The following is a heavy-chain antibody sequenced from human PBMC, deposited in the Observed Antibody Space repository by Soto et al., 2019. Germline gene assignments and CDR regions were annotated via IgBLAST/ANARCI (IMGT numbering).Heavy chain of an antibody. V-gene: IGHV3-21*01. CDR2: ISSSSSYI. J-gene: IGHJ4*02. Sequence: ESGGGLVKPGGSLRLSCAASGFTFSSYSMNWVRQAPGKGLEWVSSISSSSSYIYYADSVKGRFTISRDNAKNSLYLQMKSLRAEDTAVYYCARDIEGGGETDYWGQGTLVTVSS. CDR1: GFTFSSYS. CDR3: ARDIEGGGETDY. D-gene: IGHD3-16*01.